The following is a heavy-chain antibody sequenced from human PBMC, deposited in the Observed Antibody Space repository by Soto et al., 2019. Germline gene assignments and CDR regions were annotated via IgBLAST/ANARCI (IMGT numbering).Heavy chain of an antibody. V-gene: IGHV3-21*01. J-gene: IGHJ4*02. CDR1: GFTFSSYS. CDR2: ISSSSSYI. Sequence: GGSMRLSCAASGFTFSSYSMNWVRQAPGKGLEWVSSISSSSSYIYYADSVKGRFTISRDNAKNSLYLQMNSLRAEDTAVYYCARDRVAAAGFDYWGQGTLVTVSS. D-gene: IGHD6-13*01. CDR3: ARDRVAAAGFDY.